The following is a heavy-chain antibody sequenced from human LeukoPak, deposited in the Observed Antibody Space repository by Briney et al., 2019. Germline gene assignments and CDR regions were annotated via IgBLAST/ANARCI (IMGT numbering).Heavy chain of an antibody. D-gene: IGHD5-18*01. CDR3: ARHRSGYSYAVDY. CDR1: GGSFSGYY. Sequence: SETLSLTCAVYGGSFSGYYWGWIRQPPGKGLEWIGSIYYSGNIYYNPSLKSRVTISADTSKNQLSLKLSSVTAADTAVYYCARHRSGYSYAVDYWGQGILVTVSS. CDR2: IYYSGNI. V-gene: IGHV4-39*01. J-gene: IGHJ4*02.